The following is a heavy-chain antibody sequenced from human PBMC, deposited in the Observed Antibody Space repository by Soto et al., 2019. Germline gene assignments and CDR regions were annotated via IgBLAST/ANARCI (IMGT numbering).Heavy chain of an antibody. J-gene: IGHJ3*01. CDR2: IIPMFDTA. D-gene: IGHD6-19*01. Sequence: QVVLVQSGAEVKNPGSSVKVSCKASGGTFGRNAINWVRQAPGQGFEWMGGIIPMFDTANHAQKFRDRIMITADESTNTAYLELKDLRSEHTAIYYCARPQGSGWRFNALDFWGQGTMVTVSS. CDR3: ARPQGSGWRFNALDF. CDR1: GGTFGRNA. V-gene: IGHV1-69*01.